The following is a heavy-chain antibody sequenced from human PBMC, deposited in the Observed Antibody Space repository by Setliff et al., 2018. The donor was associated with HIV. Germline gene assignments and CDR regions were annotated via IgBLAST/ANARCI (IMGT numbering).Heavy chain of an antibody. J-gene: IGHJ4*02. D-gene: IGHD3-3*01. Sequence: SETLSLTCAVYGGSFSGYYWSWIRQPPGKGLEWIGEINHSGSTNYNPSLKSRITMSIDTSKNQFSLKLNSVTAADTAVYYCARPSLGIGGGSIFDSWGRGALVTVSS. CDR2: INHSGST. CDR3: ARPSLGIGGGSIFDS. CDR1: GGSFSGYY. V-gene: IGHV4-34*01.